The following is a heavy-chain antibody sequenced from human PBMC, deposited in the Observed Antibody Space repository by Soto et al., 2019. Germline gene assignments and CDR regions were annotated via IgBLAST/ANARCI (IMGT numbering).Heavy chain of an antibody. CDR3: APLSVSLSGPYGIHV. V-gene: IGHV1-69*13. Sequence: ASVKVSCKASGGTFSSYAISWVRQAPGQGLEWMGGIIPIFGTANYAQTFQGRVTITADESTSTAYMELTSVTASDTAVYYCAPLSVSLSGPYGIHVWGQGTTVTVSS. D-gene: IGHD2-15*01. J-gene: IGHJ6*02. CDR2: IIPIFGTA. CDR1: GGTFSSYA.